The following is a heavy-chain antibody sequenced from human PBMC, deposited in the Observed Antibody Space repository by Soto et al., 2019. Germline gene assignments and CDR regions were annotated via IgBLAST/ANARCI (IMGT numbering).Heavy chain of an antibody. CDR2: VSYDGSHD. V-gene: IGHV3-30*18. CDR1: GFTFSSYG. D-gene: IGHD2-8*01. CDR3: AKGSVLRVVEAPLAILGGVDV. Sequence: GGSLRLSCAASGFTFSSYGMHWVRQAPGKGLEWVAVVSYDGSHDFYADSVKGRFSISRDYSRAIMYLQMNSLKPEDTAVYYCAKGSVLRVVEAPLAILGGVDVWGQGAVVTVSS. J-gene: IGHJ6*02.